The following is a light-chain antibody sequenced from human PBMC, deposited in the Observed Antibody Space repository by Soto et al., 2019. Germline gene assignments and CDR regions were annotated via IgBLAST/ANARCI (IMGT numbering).Light chain of an antibody. CDR3: AAWDDSLNGPI. J-gene: IGLJ2*01. Sequence: QSVLAQPPSASGTPGQRVIVSCSGTYSNIGINDVHWYRQLSGSAPQILTYDTTERATGVPDRFSGSKSGTSASLAISGLQAEDEADYHCAAWDDSLNGPIFGGGTKVTVL. V-gene: IGLV1-44*01. CDR2: DTT. CDR1: YSNIGIND.